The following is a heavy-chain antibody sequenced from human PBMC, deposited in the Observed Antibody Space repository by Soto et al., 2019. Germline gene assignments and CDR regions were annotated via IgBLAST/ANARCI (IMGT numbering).Heavy chain of an antibody. V-gene: IGHV4-39*01. CDR3: AGRNSLASVSLNFRELSNYKWIDP. J-gene: IGHJ5*02. D-gene: IGHD3-16*02. CDR2: IYYIGST. CDR1: GGSISSGGYY. Sequence: SETLSLTCTVSGGSISSGGYYWSWIRQHPGKGLEWIGYIYYIGSTYYNPSLKSRVTISVDTSNNQFSLNLNSVTASDTAVYYCAGRNSLASVSLNFRELSNYKWIDPWGPGTLVTVSS.